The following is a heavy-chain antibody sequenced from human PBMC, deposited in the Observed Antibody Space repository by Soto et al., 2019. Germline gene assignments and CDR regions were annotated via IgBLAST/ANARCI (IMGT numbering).Heavy chain of an antibody. Sequence: GGSLRLSCAASGFTFSRYWMTWVRQAPGKGLEWVANIKQDGSEVYYVDSVKGRFTISRDNAENSLYLQMNSLRAEDTAVYYCARDPVCSGGSCYDYWGQGTLVTVSS. CDR1: GFTFSRYW. CDR2: IKQDGSEV. J-gene: IGHJ4*02. D-gene: IGHD2-15*01. V-gene: IGHV3-7*01. CDR3: ARDPVCSGGSCYDY.